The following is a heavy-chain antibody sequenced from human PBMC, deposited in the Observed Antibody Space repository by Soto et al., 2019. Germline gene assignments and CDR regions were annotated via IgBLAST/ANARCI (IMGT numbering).Heavy chain of an antibody. CDR2: IIPIFGTA. J-gene: IGHJ3*01. CDR1: GGTFNIYA. D-gene: IGHD2-15*01. V-gene: IGHV1-69*06. Sequence: KVSRTASGGTFNIYAIGWVRQAPGQGLEWMGGIIPIFGTANYAQKFQGRVTITADKSTSTAYMELSSLRADDTAVYYSARAYRGVDCWGQGTMVT. CDR3: ARAYRGVDC.